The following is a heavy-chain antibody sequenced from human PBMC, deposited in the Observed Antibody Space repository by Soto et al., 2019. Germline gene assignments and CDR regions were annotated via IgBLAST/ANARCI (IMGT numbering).Heavy chain of an antibody. CDR2: INPSGGST. CDR3: ARGGTYYDILTGYFFDY. V-gene: IGHV1-46*01. Sequence: GASVKVSCKASVYTFTSYYMHWVRQAPGQGLEWMGIINPSGGSTSYAQKFQGRVTMTRDTSTSTVYMELSSLRSEDTAVYYCARGGTYYDILTGYFFDYWGQGTLVTVSS. CDR1: VYTFTSYY. D-gene: IGHD3-9*01. J-gene: IGHJ4*02.